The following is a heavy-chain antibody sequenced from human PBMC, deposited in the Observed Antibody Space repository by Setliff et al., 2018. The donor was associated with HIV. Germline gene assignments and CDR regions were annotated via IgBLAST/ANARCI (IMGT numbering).Heavy chain of an antibody. CDR1: GGTFSNYG. J-gene: IGHJ1*01. Sequence: ASVKVSCKASGGTFSNYGMSWVRQAPGQGLEWMGWISAYNGNTNYAQKLQGRVTMTTDTSTSTSYMELRSLRSDDTAVYYCATAAARFQHWGQGTLVTVSS. V-gene: IGHV1-18*01. CDR3: ATAAARFQH. CDR2: ISAYNGNT. D-gene: IGHD6-13*01.